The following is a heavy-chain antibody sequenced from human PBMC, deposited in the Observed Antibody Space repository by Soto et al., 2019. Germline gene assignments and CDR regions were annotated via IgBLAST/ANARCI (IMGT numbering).Heavy chain of an antibody. V-gene: IGHV3-72*01. J-gene: IGHJ4*02. CDR2: TRNKANDYTT. D-gene: IGHD5-18*01. CDR1: GFIFSDHY. CDR3: ARVQYSYGLWYYFDY. Sequence: EVRLVESGGGLVQPGGSLRLSCVASGFIFSDHYMDWVRQAPGKGLEWVGRTRNKANDYTTEYAASVKGRSIISRDDSKNSLYLQMHSLKSEDTAVYYCARVQYSYGLWYYFDYWGQGALVTVSS.